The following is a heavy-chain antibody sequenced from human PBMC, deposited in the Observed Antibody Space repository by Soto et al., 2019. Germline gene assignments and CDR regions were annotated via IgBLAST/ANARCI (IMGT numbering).Heavy chain of an antibody. J-gene: IGHJ4*02. D-gene: IGHD3-16*01. CDR1: GYTFPDYY. CDR2: FNPKTGGP. V-gene: IGHV1-2*02. CDR3: AREHAGFGDY. Sequence: ASVKVSCKASGYTFPDYYIHWVRQAPGQGLEWLGWFNPKTGGPNYAPKFQGRVTMTRDTSLSTTYMELNSLTSDDTAVYYCAREHAGFGDYWGPGTLVTVSS.